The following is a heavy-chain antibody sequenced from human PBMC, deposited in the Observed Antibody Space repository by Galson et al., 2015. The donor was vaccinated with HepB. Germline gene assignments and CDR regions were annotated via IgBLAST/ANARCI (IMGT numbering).Heavy chain of an antibody. CDR2: ISSSSSYI. CDR1: GFTFSSYS. D-gene: IGHD6-13*01. CDR3: ARDPILAAAGGWNWFDP. J-gene: IGHJ5*02. V-gene: IGHV3-21*01. Sequence: SLRLSCAASGFTFSSYSMNWVRQAPGKGLEWVPSISSSSSYIYYADSVKGRFTISRDNAKNSLYLQMNSLRAEDTAVYYCARDPILAAAGGWNWFDPWGQGTLVTVSS.